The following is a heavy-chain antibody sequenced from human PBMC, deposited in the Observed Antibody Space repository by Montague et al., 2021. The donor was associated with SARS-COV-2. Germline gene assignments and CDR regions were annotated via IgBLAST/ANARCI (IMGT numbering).Heavy chain of an antibody. J-gene: IGHJ6*02. Sequence: SETLSLTCTVSGGSISSYYWSWIWQPPGKGLEWIGYIYYSGSTNYNPSLKSRVTISVDTSKNQFSLRLSSVTAADTAAYYCARAGQQLARYYYYGMDVWGQGTTVTVSS. V-gene: IGHV4-59*01. CDR3: ARAGQQLARYYYYGMDV. D-gene: IGHD6-13*01. CDR2: IYYSGST. CDR1: GGSISSYY.